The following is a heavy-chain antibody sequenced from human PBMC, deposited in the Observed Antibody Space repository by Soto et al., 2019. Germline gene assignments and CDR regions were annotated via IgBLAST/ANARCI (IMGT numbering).Heavy chain of an antibody. CDR1: GGTFSSYA. D-gene: IGHD6-13*01. CDR3: ASGIIAAPGHYYYYGMDV. J-gene: IGHJ6*02. V-gene: IGHV1-69*13. CDR2: IIPIFGTA. Sequence: GASVKVSCKASGGTFSSYAISWVRQAPGQGLEWMGGIIPIFGTANYAQKFQGRVTITADESTSTAYMELSSLRSEDTAVYYCASGIIAAPGHYYYYGMDVWGQGTTVTVSS.